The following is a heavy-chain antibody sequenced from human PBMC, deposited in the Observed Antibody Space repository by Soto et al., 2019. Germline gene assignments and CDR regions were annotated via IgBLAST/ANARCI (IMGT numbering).Heavy chain of an antibody. CDR1: GFIFSNYA. CDR3: TTDLEDIVVVPAATEPNDKGTNDY. CDR2: IKSKTDGGTT. D-gene: IGHD2-2*01. J-gene: IGHJ4*02. Sequence: PGGSLRLSCTASGFIFSNYAMNWVRQAPGKGLEWVGRIKSKTDGGTTDYAAPVKGRFTISRDDSKNTLYLQMNSLKTEDTAVYYCTTDLEDIVVVPAATEPNDKGTNDYWGQGTLVTVSS. V-gene: IGHV3-15*07.